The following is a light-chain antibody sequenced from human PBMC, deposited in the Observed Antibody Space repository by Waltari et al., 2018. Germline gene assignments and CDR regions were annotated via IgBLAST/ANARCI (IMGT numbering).Light chain of an antibody. CDR3: QHFNNWPPWA. Sequence: EILMTQSPATLSVSPGERATLSCRASQGIGRDLAWYQQRPGQAPGLLVYSATVRATGVPARFSASGSGTEFTLTISSLQSEDVAVYYCQHFNNWPPWAFGQGTKVEIK. CDR2: SAT. J-gene: IGKJ1*01. V-gene: IGKV3-15*01. CDR1: QGIGRD.